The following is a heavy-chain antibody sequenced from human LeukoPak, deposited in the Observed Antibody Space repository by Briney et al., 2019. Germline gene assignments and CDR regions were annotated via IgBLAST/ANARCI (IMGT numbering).Heavy chain of an antibody. CDR3: TTDSSGYYEGYFDY. V-gene: IGHV3-15*01. CDR1: GFTFSNAW. CDR2: IKSKTDGGTT. J-gene: IGHJ4*02. D-gene: IGHD3-22*01. Sequence: GGSLRLSCAASGFTFSNAWMSWVRQGPGKGLEWVGRIKSKTDGGTTDYAAPVKGRFTISRDDSKNTLYLQMNSLKTEDTAVYYCTTDSSGYYEGYFDYWGQGTLVTVSS.